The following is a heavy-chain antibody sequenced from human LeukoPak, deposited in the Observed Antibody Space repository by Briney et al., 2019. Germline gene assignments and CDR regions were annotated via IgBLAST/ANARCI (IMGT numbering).Heavy chain of an antibody. CDR1: GGTFSSYA. J-gene: IGHJ5*02. CDR2: IIPIFGTA. CDR3: ARDGGSYPPCNWFDL. V-gene: IGHV1-69*01. D-gene: IGHD1-26*01. Sequence: GSSVKVSCKASGGTFSSYAISWVRQAPGQGLEWMGGIIPIFGTANYAQKFQGRVTITADESTSTAYMELSSLRSEDTAVCYCARDGGSYPPCNWFDLWGQGTLVTVSS.